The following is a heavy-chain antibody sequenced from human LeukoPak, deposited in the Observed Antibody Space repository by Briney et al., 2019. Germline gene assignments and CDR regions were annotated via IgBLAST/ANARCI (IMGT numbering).Heavy chain of an antibody. J-gene: IGHJ6*02. CDR1: GFTFSSYE. V-gene: IGHV3-48*03. Sequence: QPGGSVRLSCAASGFTFSSYEMNWVRQAPGKGLEWVSYISVSGGTIKYADSVKGRFTISRDNAKNSLYLHLNSLRVEDTAFYYCARGDGGYYYGMDVWGQGTTVTVSS. D-gene: IGHD3-3*01. CDR3: ARGDGGYYYGMDV. CDR2: ISVSGGTI.